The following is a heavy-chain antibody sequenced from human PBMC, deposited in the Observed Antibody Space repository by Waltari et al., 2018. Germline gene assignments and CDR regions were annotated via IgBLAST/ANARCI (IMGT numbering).Heavy chain of an antibody. D-gene: IGHD1-26*01. CDR3: ARSPRYSGSYGY. Sequence: QVQLQESGPGLVKTSETLSITCTVSGGSISSYYWSWIRQPPGKGLEWIGYIYYSGSTTYNPSLKSLVTISVDTSKNQFSLKLSSVTAADTAVYYCARSPRYSGSYGYWGQGTLVTVSS. J-gene: IGHJ4*02. CDR1: GGSISSYY. CDR2: IYYSGST. V-gene: IGHV4-59*01.